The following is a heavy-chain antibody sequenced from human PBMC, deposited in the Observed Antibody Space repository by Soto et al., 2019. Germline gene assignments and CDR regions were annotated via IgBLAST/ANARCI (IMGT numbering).Heavy chain of an antibody. V-gene: IGHV3-74*01. CDR2: IDNDGSST. D-gene: IGHD3-10*01. CDR1: GFTFSNYW. J-gene: IGHJ4*02. Sequence: EVQLVESGGDLVQPGGSLRLSCAASGFTFSNYWMHWVRQAPGKGLVWVSRIDNDGSSTIYADSVKGRFTISRDNAKNTLYLQMDSLRVEDTAVYYCVRDWVGEFIWGQGTLVTVSS. CDR3: VRDWVGEFI.